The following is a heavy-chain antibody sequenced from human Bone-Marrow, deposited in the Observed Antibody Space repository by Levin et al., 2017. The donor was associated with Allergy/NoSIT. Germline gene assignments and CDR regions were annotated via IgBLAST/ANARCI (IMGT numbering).Heavy chain of an antibody. Sequence: GESLKISCEASGFTFSHYGMHWVRQAPGKGPEWVAVISYDGDDKYNTESLRGRFTISRDDSKNTLYLEMNSLRPEDTGVYYCAKDFGGGKAAYYFDQWGQGILVTVSS. D-gene: IGHD4-23*01. V-gene: IGHV3-30*18. CDR1: GFTFSHYG. CDR3: AKDFGGGKAAYYFDQ. CDR2: ISYDGDDK. J-gene: IGHJ4*02.